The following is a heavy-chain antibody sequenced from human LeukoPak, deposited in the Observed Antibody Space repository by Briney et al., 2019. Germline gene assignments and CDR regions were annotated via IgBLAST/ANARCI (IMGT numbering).Heavy chain of an antibody. J-gene: IGHJ4*02. D-gene: IGHD4-23*01. V-gene: IGHV3-48*02. CDR1: GFTFSTYN. CDR3: ARDSPTTVVAPDY. Sequence: GGSLRLSCAASGFTFSTYNMNWIRQAPGKGLEWVSYICSSGTIYYADSVKGRFTVSRDNAERSLYLQMNSLRDEDTAVYYCARDSPTTVVAPDYWGQGTLVTVSS. CDR2: ICSSGTI.